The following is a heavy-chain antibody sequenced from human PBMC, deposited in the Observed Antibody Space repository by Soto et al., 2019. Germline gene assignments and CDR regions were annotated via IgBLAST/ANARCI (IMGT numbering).Heavy chain of an antibody. CDR2: IYYSGST. J-gene: IGHJ6*02. CDR3: ARHNYDSSGTAVDV. D-gene: IGHD3-22*01. Sequence: PSETLSLTCTVSGGSMSSGGYYWSWIRQHPGKGLEWIGYIYYSGSTYYNPSLKSRVTISVDTSKNQFSLKLSSVTAADTAVYYCARHNYDSSGTAVDVWGQGTTVTVSS. V-gene: IGHV4-31*03. CDR1: GGSMSSGGYY.